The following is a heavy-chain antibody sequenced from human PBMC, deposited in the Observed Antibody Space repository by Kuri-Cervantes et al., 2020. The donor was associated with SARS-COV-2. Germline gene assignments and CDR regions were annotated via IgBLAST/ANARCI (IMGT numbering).Heavy chain of an antibody. CDR2: IKQDGSEK. CDR1: GFTFSSYW. V-gene: IGHV3-7*03. J-gene: IGHJ4*02. CDR3: AKVAPSRNFDY. Sequence: GGSLRLSCAASGFTFSSYWMSWVRQAPGKGLEWVANIKQDGSEKYYVDSVKGRFTISRDNSKNTLYLQMNSLRAEDTAVYYCAKVAPSRNFDYWGQGTLVTVSS.